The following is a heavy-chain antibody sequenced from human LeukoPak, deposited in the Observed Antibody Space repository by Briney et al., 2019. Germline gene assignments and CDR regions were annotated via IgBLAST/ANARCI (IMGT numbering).Heavy chain of an antibody. Sequence: GGSLRLSCAASGFTFSSYSMNWVRQAPGKGLEWVSSIRSSSTYTYYADSVKGRFTISRDNAKNSLYLQMNGLRAEDTAVYYCARAVYSSWTIDYWGQGTLVTVSS. CDR3: ARAVYSSWTIDY. D-gene: IGHD6-6*01. CDR2: IRSSSTYT. J-gene: IGHJ4*02. V-gene: IGHV3-21*01. CDR1: GFTFSSYS.